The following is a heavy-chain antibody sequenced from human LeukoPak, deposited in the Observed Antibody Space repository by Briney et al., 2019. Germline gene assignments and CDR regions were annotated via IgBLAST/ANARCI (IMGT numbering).Heavy chain of an antibody. V-gene: IGHV3-66*02. CDR2: IYSGGST. Sequence: GGSLRLSCAAYGFTVSSNYMSWVRQAPGKGLEWVSVIYSGGSTYYADSVKGRFTISRDNSKNTLYLQMNSLRAEDTAVYYCARDRGSWYYFDYWGQGTLVTVSS. J-gene: IGHJ4*02. D-gene: IGHD6-13*01. CDR3: ARDRGSWYYFDY. CDR1: GFTVSSNY.